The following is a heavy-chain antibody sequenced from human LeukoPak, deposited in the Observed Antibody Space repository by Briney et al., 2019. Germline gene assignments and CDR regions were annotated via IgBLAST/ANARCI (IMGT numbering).Heavy chain of an antibody. CDR1: GFTFSSYG. Sequence: GGSLRLSCAASGFTFSSYGMHWVRQAPGKGLEWVAFIRYDGSNKYYADSVKGRFTISRDNSKNTLYLQMNSLRAEDTAVYYCARVLLVGDFDPWGQGALVTVSS. D-gene: IGHD2-15*01. V-gene: IGHV3-30*02. CDR3: ARVLLVGDFDP. J-gene: IGHJ5*02. CDR2: IRYDGSNK.